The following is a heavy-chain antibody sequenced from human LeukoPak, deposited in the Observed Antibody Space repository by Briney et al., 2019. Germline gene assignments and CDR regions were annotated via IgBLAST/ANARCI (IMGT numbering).Heavy chain of an antibody. V-gene: IGHV4-4*02. CDR3: ARGYGPGY. J-gene: IGHJ4*02. CDR1: VDSTSSTNW. CDR2: IDHRGNT. Sequence: SETLSLTCAVSVDSTSSTNWWDWVRQPPGKGLEWIGEIDHRGNTNYNPSLKSRVSISADKSKNQFSLKLTSVTAADTAVYYCARGYGPGYWGQGILVTVSA. D-gene: IGHD4-17*01.